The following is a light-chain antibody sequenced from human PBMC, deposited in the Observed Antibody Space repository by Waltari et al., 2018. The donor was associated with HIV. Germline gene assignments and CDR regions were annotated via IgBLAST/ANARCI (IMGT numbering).Light chain of an antibody. V-gene: IGLV1-40*01. CDR3: HSHAGNLGV. Sequence: QSVLTQPPSVSGAPGQRVTIFCTGSSSNIGAGHAVHWYQLLPGNAHTVVIFDNIERPAGAPARFAGSSSAASASLAINELRAEDGADYYCHSHAGNLGVFGGGTKVTVL. CDR1: SSNIGAGHA. CDR2: DNI. J-gene: IGLJ3*02.